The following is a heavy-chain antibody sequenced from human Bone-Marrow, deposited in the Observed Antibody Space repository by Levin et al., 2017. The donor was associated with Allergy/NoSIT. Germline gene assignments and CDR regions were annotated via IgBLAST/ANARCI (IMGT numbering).Heavy chain of an antibody. CDR3: ARATYYYDRSGYPI. Sequence: SVKVSCKASGGTFSKFAISWVRQAPGQGLEWMGGIIHVFGTTNYAQKFQGRVTITADESTSTAYMELRSLSSEDTAVYYCARATYYYDRSGYPICGQGTLVTVSS. CDR2: IIHVFGTT. J-gene: IGHJ4*02. V-gene: IGHV1-69*13. CDR1: GGTFSKFA. D-gene: IGHD3-22*01.